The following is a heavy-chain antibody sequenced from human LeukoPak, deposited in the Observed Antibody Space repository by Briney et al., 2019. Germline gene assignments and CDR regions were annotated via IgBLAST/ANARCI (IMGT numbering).Heavy chain of an antibody. CDR3: AKDREGIVVVIGD. Sequence: GGSLRLSCAASGFTFSSYAMSWVRQAPGKGLEWVSAISGSGGSTYYADSVKGRFTISRDNSKNTLYLQMNCLRSEDTAVYYCAKDREGIVVVIGDWGQGTLVTVSS. V-gene: IGHV3-23*01. D-gene: IGHD2-21*01. CDR2: ISGSGGST. J-gene: IGHJ4*02. CDR1: GFTFSSYA.